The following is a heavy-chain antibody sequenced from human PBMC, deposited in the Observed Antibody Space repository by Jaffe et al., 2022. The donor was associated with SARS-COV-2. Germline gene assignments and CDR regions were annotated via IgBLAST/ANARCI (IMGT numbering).Heavy chain of an antibody. Sequence: EVQLLESGGGLVQPGGSLRLSCAASGFTFSSYAMSWVRQAPGKGLEWVSAISGSGGSTYYADSVKGRFTISRDNSKNTLYLQMNSLRAEDTAVYYCAKQGVDSSGYRVGAYYFDYWGQGTLVTVSS. CDR3: AKQGVDSSGYRVGAYYFDY. CDR1: GFTFSSYA. CDR2: ISGSGGST. V-gene: IGHV3-23*01. J-gene: IGHJ4*02. D-gene: IGHD6-19*01.